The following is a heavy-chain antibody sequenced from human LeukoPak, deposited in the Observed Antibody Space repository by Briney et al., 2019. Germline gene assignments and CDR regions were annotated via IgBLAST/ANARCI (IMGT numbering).Heavy chain of an antibody. Sequence: PSETLSLPCPVPCDSLHSSSYDWGWIRPPPGTGLDWLGTIYYSGSTYYHPSLRSRVTVSLGTSKNQFSLNLDSVTAAETAVYYCARHAGLFGGPYCYSYMAVWGKGTTVTVSS. CDR2: IYYSGST. V-gene: IGHV4-39*01. J-gene: IGHJ6*03. D-gene: IGHD2-21*01. CDR1: CDSLHSSSYD. CDR3: ARHAGLFGGPYCYSYMAV.